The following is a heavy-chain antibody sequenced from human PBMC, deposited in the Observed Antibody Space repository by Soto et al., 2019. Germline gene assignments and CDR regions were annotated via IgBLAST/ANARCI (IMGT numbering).Heavy chain of an antibody. CDR1: GFIFSTYG. D-gene: IGHD3-10*01. Sequence: PGGSLIVSWAASGFIFSTYGMHWVRQAPGKGLEWLSVISYDGNNKYYADSVKGRFTISRDNAKNSLYLQMNNLRAEDTAVYYCASLSRFALDYWGQGTLVTVSS. CDR2: ISYDGNNK. CDR3: ASLSRFALDY. J-gene: IGHJ4*02. V-gene: IGHV3-30*03.